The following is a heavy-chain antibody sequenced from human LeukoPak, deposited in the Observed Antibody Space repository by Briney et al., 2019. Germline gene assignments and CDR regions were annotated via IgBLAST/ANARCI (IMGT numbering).Heavy chain of an antibody. J-gene: IGHJ6*02. CDR1: GFTFNNYA. Sequence: GGSLRLSCAASGFTFNNYAMNWVRQAPGKGLEWVSVISGSGGTTYYADSVKGRFTISRDSSKNTLYLQMNSLRVEDTAVYYCAKVLLARAYYYGMDVWGQGTTVTVSS. D-gene: IGHD2-15*01. V-gene: IGHV3-23*01. CDR3: AKVLLARAYYYGMDV. CDR2: ISGSGGTT.